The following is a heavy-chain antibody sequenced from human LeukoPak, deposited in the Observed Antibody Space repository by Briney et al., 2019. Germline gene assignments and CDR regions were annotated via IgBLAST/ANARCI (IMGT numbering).Heavy chain of an antibody. CDR2: IYGSGGSK. CDR3: AKDQGHQWLGPLTGYYYYGMDV. CDR1: GFTFSSYA. J-gene: IGHJ6*02. Sequence: GASLRLSCAASGFTFSSYAMSWVRQAPGKGLDWVSAIYGSGGSKYYADSVKGRFTISRQNSNTTLYLQMPSLRAEDTAVYYCAKDQGHQWLGPLTGYYYYGMDVWGQGTTVTVSS. V-gene: IGHV3-23*01. D-gene: IGHD6-19*01.